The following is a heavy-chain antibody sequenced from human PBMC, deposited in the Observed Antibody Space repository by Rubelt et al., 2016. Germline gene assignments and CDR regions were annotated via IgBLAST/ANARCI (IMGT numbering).Heavy chain of an antibody. CDR1: A. J-gene: IGHJ4*02. CDR3: ARDLELVFDY. CDR2: ISYDGSNK. Sequence: AMHWVRQAPGKGLEWVAVISYDGSNKYYADPVKGRFTISRDNSKNTLYLQMNSLRAEDTAVYYCARDLELVFDYWGQGTLVTVSS. D-gene: IGHD6-6*01. V-gene: IGHV3-30*04.